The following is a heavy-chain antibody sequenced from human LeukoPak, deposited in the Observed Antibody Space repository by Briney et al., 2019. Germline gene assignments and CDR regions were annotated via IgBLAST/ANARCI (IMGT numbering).Heavy chain of an antibody. D-gene: IGHD2-15*01. CDR2: ITSGGVAK. CDR1: GFTFSDYA. J-gene: IGHJ4*02. V-gene: IGHV3-23*01. Sequence: PGGSLRLSCAASGFTFSDYAMTWVRQAPGKGLEWVSAITSGGVAKFYADSVKGRFTTSRDNSKNTLYLQLNSLRAEDTAVYFCARDSHSCRGGSCLVSWYWGQGILVTVAS. CDR3: ARDSHSCRGGSCLVSWY.